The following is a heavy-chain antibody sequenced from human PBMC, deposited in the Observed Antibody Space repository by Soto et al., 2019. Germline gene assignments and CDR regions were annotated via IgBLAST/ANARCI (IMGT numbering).Heavy chain of an antibody. CDR3: ARVRGAYYDFWSGPMDV. CDR1: GFTFSSYW. Sequence: PGGSLRLSCAASGFTFSSYWMSWVRQAPGKGLEWVANIKQDGSEKYYVDSVKGRFTISRDNAKNSLYLQMNSLRAEDTAVYYCARVRGAYYDFWSGPMDVWGQGXTVTVSS. J-gene: IGHJ6*02. V-gene: IGHV3-7*01. CDR2: IKQDGSEK. D-gene: IGHD3-3*01.